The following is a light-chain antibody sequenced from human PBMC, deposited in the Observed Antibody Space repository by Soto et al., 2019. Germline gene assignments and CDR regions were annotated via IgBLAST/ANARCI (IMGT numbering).Light chain of an antibody. V-gene: IGKV3-15*01. Sequence: DIVMTQSPASLSVSPGERATLPCRVSHSVGSNLAWYQQKPGQAPRLLMYGASTRAAGIPARFGGRGSGTELTLTISSLQSEDFAVYYCQQYNKWPRTFGQGTKVDI. CDR3: QQYNKWPRT. CDR1: HSVGSN. J-gene: IGKJ1*01. CDR2: GAS.